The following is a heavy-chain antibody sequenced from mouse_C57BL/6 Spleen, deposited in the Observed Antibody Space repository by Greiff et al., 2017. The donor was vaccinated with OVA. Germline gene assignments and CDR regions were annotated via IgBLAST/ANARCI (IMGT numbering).Heavy chain of an antibody. CDR2: IYPGDGDT. J-gene: IGHJ4*01. Sequence: VQLQQSGPELVKPGASVKISCKASGYAFSSSWMNWVKQRPGKGLEWIGRIYPGDGDTNYNGKFKGKATLTADKSSSTAYMQLSSLTSADSAVYFCGYYDYDGDYAMDYWGQGTSVTVSS. V-gene: IGHV1-82*01. CDR1: GYAFSSSW. CDR3: GYYDYDGDYAMDY. D-gene: IGHD2-4*01.